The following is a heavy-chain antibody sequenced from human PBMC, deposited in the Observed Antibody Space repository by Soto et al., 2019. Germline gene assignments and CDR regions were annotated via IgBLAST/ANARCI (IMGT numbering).Heavy chain of an antibody. CDR3: AKSAAVVVPAAISGDYMDV. J-gene: IGHJ6*03. CDR2: ISYDGSNK. D-gene: IGHD2-2*01. CDR1: GFTFSSYG. V-gene: IGHV3-30*18. Sequence: QVQLVESGGGVVQPGRYLRLSCAASGFTFSSYGMHWVRQAPGKGLEWVAVISYDGSNKYYAYSVKGRFTISRDNSKNTLYLQMNSLRAEDTAVYYCAKSAAVVVPAAISGDYMDVWGKGTTVTVSS.